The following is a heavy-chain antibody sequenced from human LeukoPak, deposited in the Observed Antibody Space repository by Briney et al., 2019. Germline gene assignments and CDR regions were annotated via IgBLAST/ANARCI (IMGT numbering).Heavy chain of an antibody. J-gene: IGHJ4*02. V-gene: IGHV4-34*01. D-gene: IGHD3-10*01. CDR1: GGSFSGYY. CDR3: ARDSGFGELLYNY. CDR2: INHSGST. Sequence: KPSETLSLTCAVYGGSFSGYYWSWIRQPPGKGLEWIGEINHSGSTNYNSSLKSRVTISEDTSKNQFSLKLSSVTAADTAVYYCARDSGFGELLYNYWGQGTLVTVSS.